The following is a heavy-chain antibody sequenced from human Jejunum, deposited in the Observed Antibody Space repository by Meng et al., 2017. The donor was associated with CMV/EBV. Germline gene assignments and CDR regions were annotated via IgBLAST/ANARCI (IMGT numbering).Heavy chain of an antibody. Sequence: GGSITSSSYYWGWVRPPPGKGLEWIGTIYYGGGTYYNLSLKSRVTMSIDTSKNQLSLRLTSVTAADTAVYYCASLLGVAAVGHAPWGQGTQVTVSS. CDR1: GGSITSSSYY. CDR3: ASLLGVAAVGHAP. D-gene: IGHD6-25*01. J-gene: IGHJ5*02. CDR2: IYYGGGT. V-gene: IGHV4-39*07.